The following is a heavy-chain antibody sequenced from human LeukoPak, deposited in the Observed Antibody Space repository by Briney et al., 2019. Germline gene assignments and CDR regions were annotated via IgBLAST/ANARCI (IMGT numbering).Heavy chain of an antibody. V-gene: IGHV1-2*02. Sequence: GASVNVSCKASGYTFTGYYMHWVRQAPGQGLEWMGWINPNSGGTNYAQKFQGRVTMTRDTSISTAYMELSRLRSDDTAVYYCASSYCSSTSCYNFDYWGQGTLVTVSS. D-gene: IGHD2-2*01. CDR2: INPNSGGT. CDR1: GYTFTGYY. CDR3: ASSYCSSTSCYNFDY. J-gene: IGHJ4*02.